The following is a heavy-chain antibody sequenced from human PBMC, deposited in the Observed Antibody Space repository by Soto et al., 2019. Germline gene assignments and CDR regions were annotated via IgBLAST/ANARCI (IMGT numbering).Heavy chain of an antibody. J-gene: IGHJ4*02. CDR1: GYTFTSYG. Sequence: GASVKVCCKASGYTFTSYGISWVRKAPGQGLEWMGWISAYNGNTNYAQKLQGRVTMTTDTSTSTAYMELRSLRSDDTAVYYCARVELLQQFDYWGQGTMVTVAS. D-gene: IGHD1-7*01. V-gene: IGHV1-18*04. CDR3: ARVELLQQFDY. CDR2: ISAYNGNT.